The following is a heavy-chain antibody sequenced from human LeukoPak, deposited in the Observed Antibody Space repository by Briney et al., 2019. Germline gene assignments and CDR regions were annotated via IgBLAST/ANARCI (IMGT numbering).Heavy chain of an antibody. D-gene: IGHD6-19*01. V-gene: IGHV3-23*01. CDR3: AVKRTFGSSGWYDAFDI. CDR2: ISGTGGFTTST. J-gene: IGHJ3*02. Sequence: GGSLRLSCAASGFTFSNYAMTWVRQAPGKGLEWVSTISGTGGFTTSTYYADSVKGRFTISRDNSKNTLYLQMNSLRAEDTAVYYCAVKRTFGSSGWYDAFDIWGQGTMVTVSS. CDR1: GFTFSNYA.